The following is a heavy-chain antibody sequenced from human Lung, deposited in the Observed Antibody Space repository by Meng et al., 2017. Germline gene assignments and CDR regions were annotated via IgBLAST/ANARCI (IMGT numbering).Heavy chain of an antibody. D-gene: IGHD4-11*01. J-gene: IGHJ4*02. Sequence: VELQQWRAGLVKPSETLSLTCVVSGGSFSDYYWSWIRQPPGKGLEWIGEINHSGSTNYNPSLESRATISVDTSQNNLSLKLSSVTAADSAVYYCARGPTTMAHDFDYWGQGTLVTVSS. CDR2: INHSGST. V-gene: IGHV4-34*01. CDR3: ARGPTTMAHDFDY. CDR1: GGSFSDYY.